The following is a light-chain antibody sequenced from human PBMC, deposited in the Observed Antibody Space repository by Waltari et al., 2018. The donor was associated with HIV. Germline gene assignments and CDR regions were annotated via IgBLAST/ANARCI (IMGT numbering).Light chain of an antibody. Sequence: DIQLTQSPSFLSASVGDRFTITCRASQGSSSYLAWYQQEPGKAPKLLIYVASTLQIGVPSRFSGSGSGTEFTLTISSLQPEDFATYYCQQLNSYPLTFGGGTKVEIK. CDR1: QGSSSY. J-gene: IGKJ4*01. CDR2: VAS. V-gene: IGKV1-9*01. CDR3: QQLNSYPLT.